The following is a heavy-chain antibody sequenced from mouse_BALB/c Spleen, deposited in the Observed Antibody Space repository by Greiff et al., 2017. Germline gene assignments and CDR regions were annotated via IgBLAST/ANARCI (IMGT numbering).Heavy chain of an antibody. CDR3: ARDYYYGSSYGYFDV. Sequence: EVQLVESGGGLVKPGGSLKLSCAASGFTFSDYYMYWVRQTPEKRLEWVATISDGGSYTYYPDSVKGRFTISRDNAKNNLYLQMSSLKSEDTAMYYCARDYYYGSSYGYFDVWGAGTTVTVSS. CDR2: ISDGGSYT. CDR1: GFTFSDYY. J-gene: IGHJ1*01. D-gene: IGHD1-1*01. V-gene: IGHV5-4*02.